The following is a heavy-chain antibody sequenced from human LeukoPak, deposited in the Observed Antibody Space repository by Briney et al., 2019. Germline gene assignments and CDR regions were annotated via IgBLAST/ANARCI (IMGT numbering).Heavy chain of an antibody. V-gene: IGHV3-74*01. Sequence: GGSLRLSCAASGFAFSAYWMHWVRQAPGKGLEWVARINEDATTISYADSVEGRFIISRDNTKKSLYLQMNNLSAEDTAVYYCVRDLVFVWTPGDDFDFWGQGTLVIVSS. J-gene: IGHJ4*02. CDR1: GFAFSAYW. CDR3: VRDLVFVWTPGDDFDF. CDR2: INEDATTI. D-gene: IGHD3-16*01.